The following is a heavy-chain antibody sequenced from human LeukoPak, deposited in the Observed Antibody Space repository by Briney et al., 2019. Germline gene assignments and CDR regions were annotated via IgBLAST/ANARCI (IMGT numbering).Heavy chain of an antibody. J-gene: IGHJ4*02. D-gene: IGHD5-12*01. Sequence: PSETLSLTCTVSGASISSYYWSWVRQPAGKGLEWIGRIYTSGSTNYNPSLKSRVTMSVDTSKNQFSLKLSSVTAADTAVYYCAREGPIVAVDYWGQGTLVTVSS. CDR1: GASISSYY. V-gene: IGHV4-4*07. CDR3: AREGPIVAVDY. CDR2: IYTSGST.